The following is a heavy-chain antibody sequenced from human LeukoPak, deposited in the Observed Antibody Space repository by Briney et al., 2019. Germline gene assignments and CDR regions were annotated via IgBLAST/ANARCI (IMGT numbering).Heavy chain of an antibody. CDR2: IYYSGST. CDR3: ARVVRYCSSTSCGYFDY. CDR1: GGSLSSGGYY. Sequence: PSQTLSLTCTVSGGSLSSGGYYWSWIRQHPGKGLEWIGYIYYSGSTYYNPSLKSRVTISVDTSKNQFSLKLSSVTAADTAVYYCARVVRYCSSTSCGYFDYWGQGTLVTVSS. J-gene: IGHJ4*02. V-gene: IGHV4-31*03. D-gene: IGHD2-2*01.